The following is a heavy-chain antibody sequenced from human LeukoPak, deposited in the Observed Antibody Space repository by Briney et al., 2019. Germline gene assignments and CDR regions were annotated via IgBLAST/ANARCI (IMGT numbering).Heavy chain of an antibody. V-gene: IGHV3-21*01. J-gene: IGHJ4*02. CDR1: GFTFSSYS. Sequence: PGGSLRLSCAASGFTFSSYSMNWVRQAPGKGLEWVSSISSSSYIYYTNSVKGSLAISKDNATISLYLQMNSLRAEDTSVYYCASLSLRYFDWPLDYWGQGTLVTVSS. CDR3: ASLSLRYFDWPLDY. D-gene: IGHD3-9*01. CDR2: ISSSSYI.